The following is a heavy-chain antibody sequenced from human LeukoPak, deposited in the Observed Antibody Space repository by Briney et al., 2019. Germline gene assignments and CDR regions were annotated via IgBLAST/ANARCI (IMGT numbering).Heavy chain of an antibody. D-gene: IGHD3-10*01. Sequence: GASVKASCKASGYTFTSYDINWVRQATGQGLEWMGWMNPNSGNTGYAQKFQGRVAMTGNTSISTAYMELSSLRSEDTAVYYCARGYYGSGSYYPSIDYWGQGTLVTVSS. CDR1: GYTFTSYD. CDR3: ARGYYGSGSYYPSIDY. CDR2: MNPNSGNT. V-gene: IGHV1-8*01. J-gene: IGHJ4*02.